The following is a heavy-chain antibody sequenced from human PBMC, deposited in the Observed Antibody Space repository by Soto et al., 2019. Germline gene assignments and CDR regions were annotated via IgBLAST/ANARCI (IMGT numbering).Heavy chain of an antibody. CDR2: ISYDGGNK. D-gene: IGHD3-16*01. CDR3: AKDGNYDYVWGRNAFDI. CDR1: GFTFSRYG. Sequence: QVELVESRGGVVQPGKSLRLSCAASGFTFSRYGMHWVRQAPGKGLQWVAVISYDGGNKYYAESLKGRFTISRDNSKNTLYLQMNSLRAEDTAVYYCAKDGNYDYVWGRNAFDIWGQGTMVTVSS. J-gene: IGHJ3*02. V-gene: IGHV3-30*18.